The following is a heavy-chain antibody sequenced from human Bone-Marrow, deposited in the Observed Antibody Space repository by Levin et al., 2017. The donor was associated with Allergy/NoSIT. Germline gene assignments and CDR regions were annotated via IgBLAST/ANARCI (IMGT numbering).Heavy chain of an antibody. J-gene: IGHJ4*02. V-gene: IGHV3-66*01. D-gene: IGHD6-13*01. Sequence: GESLKISCAASGFTVSRNYMSWVRQAPGKGLEWVSLIYSGGDTQYADSVKGRFTISRENSKNTLYLQMNSLRADDTAVYYCARDGVGTAAGTPWGQGTLVTVSS. CDR2: IYSGGDT. CDR1: GFTVSRNY. CDR3: ARDGVGTAAGTP.